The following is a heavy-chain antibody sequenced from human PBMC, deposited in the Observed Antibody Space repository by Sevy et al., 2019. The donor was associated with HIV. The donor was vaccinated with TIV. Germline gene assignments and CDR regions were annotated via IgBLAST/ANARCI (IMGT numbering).Heavy chain of an antibody. D-gene: IGHD6-13*01. CDR3: ARGIAAAGGNAFDI. V-gene: IGHV1-2*06. J-gene: IGHJ3*02. CDR1: GYTFTGYY. CDR2: INPNSGGT. Sequence: ASVKVSCKASGYTFTGYYMHWVRQAPGQGLEWMGRINPNSGGTNYAQKFQCRVTMTRDTSISTAYMELSRLRSDDTAVYYCARGIAAAGGNAFDIWGQGTMVTVSS.